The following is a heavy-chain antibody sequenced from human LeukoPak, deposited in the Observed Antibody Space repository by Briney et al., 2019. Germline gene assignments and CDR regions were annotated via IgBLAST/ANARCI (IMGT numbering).Heavy chain of an antibody. CDR1: GFTFSSYS. CDR2: ISSSSSYI. D-gene: IGHD6-19*01. V-gene: IGHV3-21*01. Sequence: GGSLRLSCAASGFTFSSYSMNWVRQAPGKGLEWVSSISSSSSYIYYADSVKGRFTISRDNAKNSLFLQMNSLRAEDTAVYYCASSGWYNWFDPWGQGTLVTVSS. J-gene: IGHJ5*02. CDR3: ASSGWYNWFDP.